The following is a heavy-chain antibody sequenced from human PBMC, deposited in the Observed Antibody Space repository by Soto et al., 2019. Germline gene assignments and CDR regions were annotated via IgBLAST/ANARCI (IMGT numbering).Heavy chain of an antibody. V-gene: IGHV4-31*03. Sequence: QVQLQESGPGLVKPSQTLSLTCTVSGGSISSGGYYWSWIRQHPGKGLEWIGYIYYSGSTYYNPSLKGRVTISVDTSKNPASLKLSSVTAADTAVYYCARAPYGDHYLDYWGQGTLVTVSS. CDR2: IYYSGST. D-gene: IGHD4-17*01. J-gene: IGHJ4*02. CDR1: GGSISSGGYY. CDR3: ARAPYGDHYLDY.